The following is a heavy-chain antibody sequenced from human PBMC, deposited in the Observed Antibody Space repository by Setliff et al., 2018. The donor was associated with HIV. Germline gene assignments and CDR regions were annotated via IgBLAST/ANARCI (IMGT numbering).Heavy chain of an antibody. CDR3: AVSPDGDCATTKCANWFGP. D-gene: IGHD4-17*01. Sequence: GGSLRLSCSASGFTFSGSALHWVRQASGKGLEWVGRIKTKPNDYATAHAASVKGRFTISRDDSQNTAYLQMNSLRTEDTAVYFCAVSPDGDCATTKCANWFGPWGQGTQVTVSS. J-gene: IGHJ5*02. CDR2: IKTKPNDYAT. CDR1: GFTFSGSA. V-gene: IGHV3-73*01.